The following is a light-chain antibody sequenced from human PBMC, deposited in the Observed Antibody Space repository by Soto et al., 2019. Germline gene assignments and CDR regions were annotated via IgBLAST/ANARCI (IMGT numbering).Light chain of an antibody. J-gene: IGKJ3*01. Sequence: IVMTQSPDSLAVSLGERATINCKSSQSVLYSSNNKNYLAWYRQKPGQPPKLLIYWASTRESGVPDRFSGSGSGTDFTLTISSLQAEDVAVYYCQQYYSTPLFTFGPGTKVDIK. V-gene: IGKV4-1*01. CDR3: QQYYSTPLFT. CDR1: QSVLYSSNNKNY. CDR2: WAS.